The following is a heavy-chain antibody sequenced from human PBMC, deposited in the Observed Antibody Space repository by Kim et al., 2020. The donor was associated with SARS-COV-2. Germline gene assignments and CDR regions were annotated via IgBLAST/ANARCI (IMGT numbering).Heavy chain of an antibody. CDR2: IIPIFGTA. V-gene: IGHV1-69*13. CDR3: AAQEGEVVTAIGY. CDR1: GGTFSSYA. J-gene: IGHJ4*02. D-gene: IGHD2-21*02. Sequence: SVKVSCKASGGTFSSYAISWVRQAPGQGLEWMGGIIPIFGTANYAQKFQGRVTITADESTSTAYMELSSLRSEDTAVYYCAAQEGEVVTAIGYWGQGTLVTVSS.